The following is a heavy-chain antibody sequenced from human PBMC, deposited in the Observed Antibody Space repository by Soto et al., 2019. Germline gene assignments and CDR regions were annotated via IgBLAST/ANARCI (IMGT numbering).Heavy chain of an antibody. CDR3: ARMHNEGFDY. J-gene: IGHJ4*02. V-gene: IGHV3-21*01. CDR1: GFTFSSYS. CDR2: ISSSSSYI. D-gene: IGHD1-1*01. Sequence: GSLRLSCAASGFTFSSYSMHWVRQAPGKGLEWVSSISSSSSYIYYADSVKGRFTISRDNAKNSLYLQMNSLRAEDTAVYYCARMHNEGFDYWGQGTLVTVSS.